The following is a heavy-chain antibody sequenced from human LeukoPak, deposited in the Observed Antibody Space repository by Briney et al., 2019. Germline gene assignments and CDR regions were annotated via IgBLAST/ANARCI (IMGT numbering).Heavy chain of an antibody. Sequence: PSETLSLTCTVSGDSSSYYYRSWIRLSPGKGLEWIGYVSNTGSTLNNPSLKSRVSISVDTSKKQFSLKLSSVTAADTAVYFCATGGRVGASMGPFDYWGQGTLVTVSS. D-gene: IGHD1-26*01. CDR3: ATGGRVGASMGPFDY. V-gene: IGHV4-59*01. J-gene: IGHJ4*02. CDR2: VSNTGST. CDR1: GDSSSYYY.